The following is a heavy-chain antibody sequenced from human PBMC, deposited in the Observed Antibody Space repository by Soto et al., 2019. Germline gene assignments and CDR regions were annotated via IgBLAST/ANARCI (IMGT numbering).Heavy chain of an antibody. CDR2: IKQDGSEK. CDR1: GFTFSSYW. J-gene: IGHJ3*02. Sequence: GGSLRLSCAASGFTFSSYWMSWVRQAPGKGLEWVANIKQDGSEKYYVDSVKGRFTISRDNAKNSLYLQMNSLRAEDTAVYYCARRTPGIAVAIPDGGFVIWCQGTMFTV. V-gene: IGHV3-7*01. CDR3: ARRTPGIAVAIPDGGFVI. D-gene: IGHD6-19*01.